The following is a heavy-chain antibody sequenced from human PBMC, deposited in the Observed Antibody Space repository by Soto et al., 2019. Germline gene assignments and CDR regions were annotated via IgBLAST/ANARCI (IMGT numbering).Heavy chain of an antibody. CDR2: ISAYNGNT. CDR1: GYTFTSYG. J-gene: IGHJ4*02. V-gene: IGHV1-18*01. CDR3: ARVVGQTHLWFGELLPIDY. Sequence: QVQLVQSGAEVKKPGASVKVSCKASGYTFTSYGISWVRQAPGQGLEWMGWISAYNGNTNYAQKPEGRVTMTTDTSTSTAYMELRSLRSDDTAVYYCARVVGQTHLWFGELLPIDYWGQGTLVTVSS. D-gene: IGHD3-10*01.